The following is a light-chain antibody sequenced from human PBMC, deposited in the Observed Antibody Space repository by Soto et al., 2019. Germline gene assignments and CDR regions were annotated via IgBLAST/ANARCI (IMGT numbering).Light chain of an antibody. CDR2: DAS. CDR3: QQRNNWPVT. Sequence: EIVLTQSPATLSLSPGERVTLSCRASQSVNSYLAWYQQKPGQPPRLVIYDASNRATGIPARFSGSGSGTDFTLTISSLEPEDLAVYYCQQRNNWPVTFGQGTRLEIK. V-gene: IGKV3-11*01. J-gene: IGKJ5*01. CDR1: QSVNSY.